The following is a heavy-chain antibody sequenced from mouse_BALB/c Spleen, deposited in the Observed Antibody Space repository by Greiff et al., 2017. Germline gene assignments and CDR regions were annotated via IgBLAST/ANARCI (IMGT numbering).Heavy chain of an antibody. V-gene: IGHV3-6*02. D-gene: IGHD2-3*01. Sequence: EVKLQESGPGLVKPSQSLSLTCSVTGYSITSGYYWNWIRQFPGNKLEWMGYISYDGSNNYNPSLKNRISITRDTSKNQFFLKLNSVTTEDTATYYCARDGYYVYWGQGTLVTVSA. CDR1: GYSITSGYY. J-gene: IGHJ3*01. CDR2: ISYDGSN. CDR3: ARDGYYVY.